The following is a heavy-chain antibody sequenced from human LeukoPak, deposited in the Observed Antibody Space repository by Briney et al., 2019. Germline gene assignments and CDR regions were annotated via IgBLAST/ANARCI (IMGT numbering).Heavy chain of an antibody. J-gene: IGHJ4*02. CDR3: AKVAGNYYDSSGCFDY. CDR1: GFTFDDYA. Sequence: GGSLRLSCAASGFTFDDYAMHWVRQAPGKGLEWVSGISWNSGSIGYADSVKGRFTISRDNAKNSLYLQMNSLRAEDTALYYCAKVAGNYYDSSGCFDYWGQGTLVTVSS. V-gene: IGHV3-9*01. D-gene: IGHD3-22*01. CDR2: ISWNSGSI.